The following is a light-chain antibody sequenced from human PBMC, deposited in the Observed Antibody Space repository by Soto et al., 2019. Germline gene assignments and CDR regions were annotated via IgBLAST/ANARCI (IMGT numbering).Light chain of an antibody. CDR1: QSVSSSN. CDR2: GAS. CDR3: QHSGRFLYT. V-gene: IGKV3-20*01. J-gene: IGKJ2*01. Sequence: EIVLTQSPDTLSLSPGDRATVSCRASQSVSSSNLAWYQQKPGQAPRLLIYGASSRATGIPDRFSGSGSGTDFSLTISRLEAEDFVVYFCQHSGRFLYTFGQGTKLEIK.